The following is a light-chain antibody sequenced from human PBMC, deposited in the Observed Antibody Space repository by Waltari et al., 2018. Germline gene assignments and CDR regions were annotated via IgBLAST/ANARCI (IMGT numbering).Light chain of an antibody. CDR1: QRISSY. J-gene: IGKJ1*01. V-gene: IGKV1-39*01. CDR2: AAS. Sequence: DIQMTQSPSSLSASVGDRVTITCRASQRISSYLNWYQQKPGKAPKLLIYAASSLQSGVPSMFSGSGSGTDFILTISSLQPEDFATYYCQQSYSTPRTFGQGTKVEIK. CDR3: QQSYSTPRT.